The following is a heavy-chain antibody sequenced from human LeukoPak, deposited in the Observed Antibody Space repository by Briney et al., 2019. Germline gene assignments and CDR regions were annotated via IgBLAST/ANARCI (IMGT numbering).Heavy chain of an antibody. Sequence: GGSLRLSCTASGFTFSSYWMHWVRQAPGKGLLWVSRINTDETRTNYADSVKGRFTISRDNAKNSLYLQMNSLRAEDTAFYYCAINGGGGSGYGNLDYWGQGTLVTVSS. J-gene: IGHJ4*02. D-gene: IGHD5-12*01. CDR1: GFTFSSYW. CDR3: AINGGGGSGYGNLDY. CDR2: INTDETRT. V-gene: IGHV3-74*01.